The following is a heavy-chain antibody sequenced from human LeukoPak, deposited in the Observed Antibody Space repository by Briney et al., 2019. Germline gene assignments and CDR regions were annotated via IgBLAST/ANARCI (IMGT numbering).Heavy chain of an antibody. CDR1: GFTFSSYW. Sequence: PSGGSLRLSCAASGFTFSSYWMHWVRQAPGKGLVWVSRINSDGSSTSYADSVKGRFTISRDNAKNALYLQMNSLRAEDTAVYYCARDQFTDWFDPWGQGTLVTVSS. J-gene: IGHJ5*02. V-gene: IGHV3-74*01. CDR2: INSDGSST. CDR3: ARDQFTDWFDP.